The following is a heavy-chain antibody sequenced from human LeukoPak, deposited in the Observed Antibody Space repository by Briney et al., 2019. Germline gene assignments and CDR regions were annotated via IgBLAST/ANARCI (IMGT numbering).Heavy chain of an antibody. V-gene: IGHV1-46*01. Sequence: ASVKVSCKASGYTFTSYYTHWVRQAPGQGLEWMGIINPSGGSTSYAQKFQGRVTMTRDMSTSTVYMELSSLRSEDTAVYYCARAMGATMSIDYWGQGTLVTVSS. CDR3: ARAMGATMSIDY. CDR2: INPSGGST. J-gene: IGHJ4*02. D-gene: IGHD1-26*01. CDR1: GYTFTSYY.